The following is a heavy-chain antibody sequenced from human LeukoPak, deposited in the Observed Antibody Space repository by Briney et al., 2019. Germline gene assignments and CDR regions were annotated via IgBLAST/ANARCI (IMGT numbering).Heavy chain of an antibody. V-gene: IGHV3-11*05. D-gene: IGHD3-9*01. CDR3: ARGGYDILTGTSFFDP. J-gene: IGHJ5*02. CDR1: GFTFIDYY. Sequence: GGALRLSCVASGFTFIDYYMGWIRQAPGKGLQYDSYISSSGTYANYANSVKGRFTNSRDNAKNSLYLQMNSLRADDTAVYYCARGGYDILTGTSFFDPWGQGTLVTVSS. CDR2: ISSSGTYA.